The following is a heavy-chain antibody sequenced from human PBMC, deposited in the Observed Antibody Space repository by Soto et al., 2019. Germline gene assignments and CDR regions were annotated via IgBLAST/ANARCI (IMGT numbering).Heavy chain of an antibody. J-gene: IGHJ5*02. CDR2: IYATRST. CDR3: VRDGTKNLRDRFDP. Sequence: SSETLSLTCHVSGAYLSGYHWSWIRQPHGKGLEWIGRIYATRSTDYNPSLKSRITMSVDMSKKQFSLTLRSVTAADTAIYYFVRDGTKNLRDRFDPWGRGILVTVSS. CDR1: GAYLSGYH. V-gene: IGHV4-4*07. D-gene: IGHD1-1*01.